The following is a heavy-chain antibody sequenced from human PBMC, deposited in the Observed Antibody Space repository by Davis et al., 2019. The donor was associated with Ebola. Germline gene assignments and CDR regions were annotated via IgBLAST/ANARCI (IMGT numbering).Heavy chain of an antibody. CDR1: GGSVSSNDYY. V-gene: IGHV4-39*01. Sequence: MPSETLSLTCTVSGGSVSSNDYYWGWVRQPPGKGLEWIGSIYYSGFSYYNASLKSRVTLSLDTSRNQFFLKVTSVTAADTAVYYCARPSGYGGYWYFDLWGRGTLVTVSS. CDR2: IYYSGFS. D-gene: IGHD1-26*01. CDR3: ARPSGYGGYWYFDL. J-gene: IGHJ2*01.